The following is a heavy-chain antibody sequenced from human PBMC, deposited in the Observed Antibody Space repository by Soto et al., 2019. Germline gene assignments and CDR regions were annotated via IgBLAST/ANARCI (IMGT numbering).Heavy chain of an antibody. CDR1: GFTFSSYA. CDR3: ARAFCTNGVCYYFFDY. V-gene: IGHV3-23*01. J-gene: IGHJ4*01. D-gene: IGHD2-8*01. Sequence: PGGSLRLSCAASGFTFSSYAMSWVRQAPGKGLEWVAVISCDGSSTYYADSVKGRFTISRDNSKNTLYLQMSSLRAEDTTVYYCARAFCTNGVCYYFFDYWGHGTLVTVSS. CDR2: ISCDGSST.